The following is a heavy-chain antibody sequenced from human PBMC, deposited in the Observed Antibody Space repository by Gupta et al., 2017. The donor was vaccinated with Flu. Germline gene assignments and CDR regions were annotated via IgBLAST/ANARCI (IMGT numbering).Heavy chain of an antibody. CDR3: VRGSRSFDF. Sequence: EVQLVDSGGGLVQPGGSLRLSCVVSGFPFGDYYLAWVRQAPGKGLEWVARSRTKANGYSTEYAASARGRFTISRDELKNSLYLQMNSLKTEDTALYFCVRGSRSFDFWGQGTLVTVSS. V-gene: IGHV3-72*01. CDR2: SRTKANGYST. J-gene: IGHJ4*02. CDR1: GFPFGDYY.